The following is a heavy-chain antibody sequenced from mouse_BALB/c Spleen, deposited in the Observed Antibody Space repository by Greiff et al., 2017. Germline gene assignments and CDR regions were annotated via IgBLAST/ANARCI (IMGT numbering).Heavy chain of an antibody. D-gene: IGHD1-2*01. CDR2: IDTSDSYT. CDR1: GHTFTDYW. Sequence: VQLQQSGAELVMPGASVKMSCKASGHTFTDYWMHWVKQRPGQGLEWIGAIDTSDSYTSYNQKFKGKATLTVDESSSTAYMRLSSLTSEDSAVYYCARPTTAAWFAYWGQGTLVSVSA. J-gene: IGHJ3*01. V-gene: IGHV1-69*01. CDR3: ARPTTAAWFAY.